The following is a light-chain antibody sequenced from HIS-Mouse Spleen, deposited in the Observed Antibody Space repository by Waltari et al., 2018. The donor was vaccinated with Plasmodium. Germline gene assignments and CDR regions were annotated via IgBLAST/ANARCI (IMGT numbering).Light chain of an antibody. CDR2: EGS. J-gene: IGLJ3*02. Sequence: QSALTQPASVSGSPGQSITLPLPGHSCDVGSYTLVSWYQQHPGKAPKLMIYEGSKRPSGVSNRFSGSKSGNTASLTISGLQAEDEADYYCCSYAGRVFGGGTKLTVL. CDR1: SCDVGSYTL. CDR3: CSYAGRV. V-gene: IGLV2-23*01.